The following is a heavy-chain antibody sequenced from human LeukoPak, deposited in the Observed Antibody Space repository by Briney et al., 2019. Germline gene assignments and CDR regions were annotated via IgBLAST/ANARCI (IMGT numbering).Heavy chain of an antibody. D-gene: IGHD2-2*01. V-gene: IGHV3-53*01. CDR1: GFTVSSNY. J-gene: IGHJ4*02. Sequence: PGGSLRLSCEGSGFTVSSNYMGWVRQAPGKGLEWVSVIYSGGSTYYAGSVKGRFTISKDNSKNTLYLQMNSLRAEDTAVYYCATSAAVRLFDYWGQGALVTVSS. CDR3: ATSAAVRLFDY. CDR2: IYSGGST.